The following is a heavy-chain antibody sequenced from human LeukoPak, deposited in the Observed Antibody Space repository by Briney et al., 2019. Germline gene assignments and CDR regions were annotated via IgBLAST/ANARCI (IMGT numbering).Heavy chain of an antibody. CDR2: IYYSGST. D-gene: IGHD2-8*01. J-gene: IGHJ3*02. Sequence: SQTLSLTCTVSGGPISSGGYYWCWILQHPGKGLEWIGYIYYSGSTYYNPSLKSRVTISVDTSKNQFSLKLSSVTAADTAVYYCARHAIASDAFDIWGQGTMVTVSS. CDR1: GGPISSGGYY. V-gene: IGHV4-31*03. CDR3: ARHAIASDAFDI.